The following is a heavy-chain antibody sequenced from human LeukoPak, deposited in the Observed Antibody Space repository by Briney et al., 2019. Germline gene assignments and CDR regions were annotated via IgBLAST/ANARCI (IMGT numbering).Heavy chain of an antibody. CDR1: GYSFTSYW. CDR2: IYPGDSDT. Sequence: GEALEISCKGSGYSFTSYWIGWVRQVPGKGLEWMGVIYPGDSDTRYSPSFQGQVTISADKSISTAYLQWGSLKASDTAMCHCVKRITVTPNFYFDYWGQGTLVTVSS. CDR3: VKRITVTPNFYFDY. J-gene: IGHJ4*02. V-gene: IGHV5-51*01. D-gene: IGHD4-17*01.